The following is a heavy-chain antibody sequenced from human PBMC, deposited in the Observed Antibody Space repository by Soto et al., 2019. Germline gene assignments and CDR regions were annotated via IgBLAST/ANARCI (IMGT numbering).Heavy chain of an antibody. D-gene: IGHD3-3*01. CDR3: ARGRGITIFGVVRDYYYMDV. V-gene: IGHV3-13*01. CDR2: IGTAGDT. Sequence: PGGSLRLSFAASGFTFSSYDMHWVRQATGKGLEWVSAIGTAGDTYYPGSVKGRFTISRENAKNSLYLQMNSLRAGDTAVYYCARGRGITIFGVVRDYYYMDVWGKGTTVTVSS. CDR1: GFTFSSYD. J-gene: IGHJ6*03.